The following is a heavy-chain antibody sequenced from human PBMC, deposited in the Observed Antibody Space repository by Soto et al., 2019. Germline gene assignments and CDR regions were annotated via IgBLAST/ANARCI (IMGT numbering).Heavy chain of an antibody. CDR2: IIPIFGTA. Sequence: SPLKRACKSAGDGFSIYPISCRLQTHGQGLEWMGGIIPIFGTANYAQKFQGRVSIAADESTRTAYMKLVSLTSEDTAVYYCARVIIFGVVIVSSSEYYSGMDVWVQGTTVPVSS. V-gene: IGHV1-69*13. D-gene: IGHD3-3*01. CDR1: GDGFSIYP. J-gene: IGHJ6*02. CDR3: ARVIIFGVVIVSSSEYYSGMDV.